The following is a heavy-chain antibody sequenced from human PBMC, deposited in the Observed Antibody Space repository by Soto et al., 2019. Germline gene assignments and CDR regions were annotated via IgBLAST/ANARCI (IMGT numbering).Heavy chain of an antibody. V-gene: IGHV4-59*01. CDR1: GDSMSLYY. CDR3: ARVGAASRNYYYYGVDV. CDR2: IFYSGRT. Sequence: QVQLQESGPGLVRPSATLSLTCSVSGDSMSLYYWAWIRQRPWAGLEWVGYIFYSGRTHYNPSLKSRATISLDTAKKQFFLRLNSVTAADTAMYYCARVGAASRNYYYYGVDVWGQGTTVTVSS. D-gene: IGHD1-26*01. J-gene: IGHJ6*02.